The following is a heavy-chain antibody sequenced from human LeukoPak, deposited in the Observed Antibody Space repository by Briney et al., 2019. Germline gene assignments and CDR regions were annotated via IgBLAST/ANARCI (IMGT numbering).Heavy chain of an antibody. D-gene: IGHD1-14*01. V-gene: IGHV3-23*01. J-gene: IGHJ4*02. CDR3: AEDYRGSGEVGETGPLDY. Sequence: GGSLRLSCTASGLTFSNYAMSWVRQAPAKGLEWVAGIDQSGGYIHYADSVKGRFTISRDNSKNTLHLQMSSLRAEDTAVYYCAEDYRGSGEVGETGPLDYWGQGTLVTVSS. CDR1: GLTFSNYA. CDR2: IDQSGGYI.